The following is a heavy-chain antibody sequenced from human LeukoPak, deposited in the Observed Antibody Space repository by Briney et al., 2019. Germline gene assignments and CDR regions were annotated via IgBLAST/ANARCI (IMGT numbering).Heavy chain of an antibody. CDR3: ARARFLEWFSYYGMDV. CDR1: GGTFSIYA. D-gene: IGHD3-3*01. J-gene: IGHJ6*02. CDR2: IIPIFGTA. V-gene: IGHV1-69*13. Sequence: SVKVSCKASGGTFSIYAISWVRQAPGQGLEWMGGIIPIFGTANYAQKFQGRVTITADESTSTAYMELSSLRSEDTAVYYCARARFLEWFSYYGMDVWGQGTTVTVSS.